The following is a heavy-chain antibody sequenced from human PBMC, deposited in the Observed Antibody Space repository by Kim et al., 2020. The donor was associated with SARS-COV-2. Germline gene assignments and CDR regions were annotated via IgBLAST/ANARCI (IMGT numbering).Heavy chain of an antibody. Sequence: SVKVSCKASGGTFSSYAISWVRQAPGQGLEWMGGIIPIFGTANYAQKFQGRVTITADESTSTAYMELSSLRSEDTAVYYCARVGYSAPIAVADLGGYYSSYGMDVWGQGTTVTVSS. CDR3: ARVGYSAPIAVADLGGYYSSYGMDV. CDR2: IIPIFGTA. D-gene: IGHD6-19*01. J-gene: IGHJ6*02. CDR1: GGTFSSYA. V-gene: IGHV1-69*13.